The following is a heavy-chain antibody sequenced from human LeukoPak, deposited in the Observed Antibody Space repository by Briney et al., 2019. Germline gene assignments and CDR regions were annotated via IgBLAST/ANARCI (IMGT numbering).Heavy chain of an antibody. Sequence: SVKVSCEASGGTFSSYAISWVRQAPGQGLEWMGGIIPIFGTANYAQKFQGRVTITADESTSTAYMELSSLRSEDTAVYYCARTPYVDTAMGYLRGWGQGTLVTVSS. V-gene: IGHV1-69*01. D-gene: IGHD5-18*01. CDR3: ARTPYVDTAMGYLRG. CDR2: IIPIFGTA. CDR1: GGTFSSYA. J-gene: IGHJ4*02.